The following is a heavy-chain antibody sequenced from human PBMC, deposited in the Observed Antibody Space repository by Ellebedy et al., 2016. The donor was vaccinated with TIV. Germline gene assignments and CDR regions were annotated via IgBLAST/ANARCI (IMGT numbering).Heavy chain of an antibody. V-gene: IGHV3-43*02. Sequence: PGGSLRLSFATSGFMFENYAMHWVRQAPGKGLEWVSVIDGDGDRAFYADSVKGRFTISRDNSKNSLYLQMKSLRNEDTALYYCVKDGTYSSGWPINWFDPWGQGTLVTVSS. D-gene: IGHD6-19*01. CDR1: GFMFENYA. CDR3: VKDGTYSSGWPINWFDP. J-gene: IGHJ5*02. CDR2: IDGDGDRA.